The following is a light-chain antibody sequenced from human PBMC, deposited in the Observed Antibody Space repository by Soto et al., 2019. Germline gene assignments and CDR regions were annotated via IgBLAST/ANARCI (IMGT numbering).Light chain of an antibody. CDR3: SSYAGINTLV. J-gene: IGLJ2*01. Sequence: QSVLTQPPSASGSPGQSVTISCTGTSSDVGGHNYVSWYQQRSGKAPKLIIYEVTQRPSGVSDRFSGSKSGNTATLTVSGLQAEDEADYHCSSYAGINTLVFGGGTKLTVL. CDR1: SSDVGGHNY. CDR2: EVT. V-gene: IGLV2-8*01.